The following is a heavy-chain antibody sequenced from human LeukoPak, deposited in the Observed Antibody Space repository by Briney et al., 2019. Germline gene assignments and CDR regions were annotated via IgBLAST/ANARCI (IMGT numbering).Heavy chain of an antibody. D-gene: IGHD6-19*01. J-gene: IGHJ3*02. V-gene: IGHV1-8*01. CDR3: ASSTIYSSGWFDAFDI. CDR1: GYTFTSYD. CDR2: MNPNSGNT. Sequence: ASVKVSCKASGYTFTSYDINWVRQATGQGLEWMGWMNPNSGNTGYAQKFQGRVTMTRNTSISTAYMELSSLRSEDTAVYYCASSTIYSSGWFDAFDIWGQGTMVTVSS.